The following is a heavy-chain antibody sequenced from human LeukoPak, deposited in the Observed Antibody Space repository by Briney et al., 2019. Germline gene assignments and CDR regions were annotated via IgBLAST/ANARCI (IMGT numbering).Heavy chain of an antibody. D-gene: IGHD2-15*01. Sequence: GESLRLSCAASGFTFSSYWMSWVRQAPGKGLEWVVNIKQDGSKKYYLDSVKGRFTISRDNAKNSLYLKMKSLRAEDTAVYYCASSERAANDYWGQGTLVTVSS. CDR1: GFTFSSYW. V-gene: IGHV3-7*03. CDR3: ASSERAANDY. J-gene: IGHJ4*02. CDR2: IKQDGSKK.